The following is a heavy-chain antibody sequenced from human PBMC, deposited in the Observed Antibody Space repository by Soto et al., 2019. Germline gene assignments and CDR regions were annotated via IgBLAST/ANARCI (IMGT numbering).Heavy chain of an antibody. D-gene: IGHD2-15*01. CDR3: ARGNMVDPLVYYYGMDV. CDR1: GFTFSDYY. CDR2: ISSSGSTT. Sequence: PGGSLRLSCAASGFTFSDYYMRWIRQAPGKGLEWVSYISSSGSTTYYADSVKGRFTISRDNAKNSLSLQMKSLRAEDTAVYYCARGNMVDPLVYYYGMDVWGQGTTVTVSS. V-gene: IGHV3-11*01. J-gene: IGHJ6*02.